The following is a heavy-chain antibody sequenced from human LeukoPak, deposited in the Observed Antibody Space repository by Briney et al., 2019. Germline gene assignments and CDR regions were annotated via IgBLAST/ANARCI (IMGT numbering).Heavy chain of an antibody. V-gene: IGHV3-21*01. CDR2: ISSSSSYI. Sequence: GGSLRLSCAASGFTFSSYVMHWVRQAPGKGLEWVSSISSSSSYIYYADSVKGRFTISRDNAKNSLYLQMNSLRAEDTAVYYCARPLVRGGADLSYWGQGTLVTVSS. D-gene: IGHD3-10*01. J-gene: IGHJ4*02. CDR1: GFTFSSYV. CDR3: ARPLVRGGADLSY.